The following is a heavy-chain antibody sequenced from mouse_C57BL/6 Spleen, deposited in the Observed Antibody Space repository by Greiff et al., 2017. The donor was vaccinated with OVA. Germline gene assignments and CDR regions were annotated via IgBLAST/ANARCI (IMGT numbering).Heavy chain of an antibody. V-gene: IGHV5-4*03. D-gene: IGHD2-4*01. J-gene: IGHJ3*01. CDR1: GFTFSSYA. CDR2: ISDGGSYT. Sequence: EVKLMESGGGLVKPGGSLKLSCAASGFTFSSYAMSWVRQTPEKRLEWVATISDGGSYTYYPDNVKGRFTISRDNAKNNLYLQMSHLKSEDTAMYYCARGGLRQIAYWGQGTLVTVSA. CDR3: ARGGLRQIAY.